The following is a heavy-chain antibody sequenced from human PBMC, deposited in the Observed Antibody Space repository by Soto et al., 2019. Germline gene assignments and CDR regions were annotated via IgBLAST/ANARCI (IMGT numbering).Heavy chain of an antibody. D-gene: IGHD6-6*01. V-gene: IGHV5-51*01. Sequence: VEYLKVSWNGSGYSFTSYWIGWVRQMPGKGLEWMGIIYPGDSYTSYIPSFQGQVTISADKSISAAYLQWSRLKASDTAMYYFARHGCKSARPVQAGYYCYRMDFWGQGTTVTVSS. J-gene: IGHJ6*02. CDR3: ARHGCKSARPVQAGYYCYRMDF. CDR1: GYSFTSYW. CDR2: IYPGDSYT.